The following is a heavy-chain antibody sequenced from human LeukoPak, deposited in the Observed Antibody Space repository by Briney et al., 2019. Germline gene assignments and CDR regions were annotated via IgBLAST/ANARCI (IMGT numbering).Heavy chain of an antibody. CDR1: GYTSTSYD. CDR3: ARGPRRGPFYNWFDP. Sequence: ASVKVSCKASGYTSTSYDINWVRQATGQGLEWMGWMNPNSGNTGYAQKFQGRVTITRNTSIGTAYMELSSLRSEDTAVYYCARGPRRGPFYNWFDPWGQGTLVTVSS. CDR2: MNPNSGNT. D-gene: IGHD3-10*01. J-gene: IGHJ5*02. V-gene: IGHV1-8*03.